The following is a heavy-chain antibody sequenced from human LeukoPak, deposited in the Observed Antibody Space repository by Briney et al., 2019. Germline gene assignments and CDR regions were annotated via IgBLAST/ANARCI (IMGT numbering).Heavy chain of an antibody. CDR3: ARDSSGWSRDY. Sequence: PGGSLRLSCAASGFTFRSYGMTWVRQAPGKGLEWVSCISRGSDYIYYADSVKGRFTISRDNAKNSLYLQMNSLGAEDTAVYYCARDSSGWSRDYWGQGTLVTVSS. V-gene: IGHV3-21*01. CDR1: GFTFRSYG. CDR2: ISRGSDYI. D-gene: IGHD6-19*01. J-gene: IGHJ4*02.